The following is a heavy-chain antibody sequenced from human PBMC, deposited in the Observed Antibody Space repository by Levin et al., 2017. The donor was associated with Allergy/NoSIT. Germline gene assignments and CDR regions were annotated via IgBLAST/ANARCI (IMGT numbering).Heavy chain of an antibody. CDR3: ARTRLRPYSWFDP. CDR2: ISGSGSNI. Sequence: AGGSLRLSCAASGFTFSSYSMNWVRQAPGKGLEWVSCISGSGSNIYYGDSVKGRFTISRDNAKNSLYLQMNSLRAEDTAVYYCARTRLRPYSWFDPWGQGTLVTVSS. CDR1: GFTFSSYS. V-gene: IGHV3-21*01. J-gene: IGHJ5*02. D-gene: IGHD5-12*01.